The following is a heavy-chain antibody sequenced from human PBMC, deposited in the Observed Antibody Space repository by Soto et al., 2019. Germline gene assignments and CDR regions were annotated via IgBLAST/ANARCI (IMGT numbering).Heavy chain of an antibody. J-gene: IGHJ3*02. Sequence: GGSLRLSCAASGFTFSNYSMNWVRQAPGKGLGWVSSISSSSSYIYYADSVKGRFTISRDNAKNSLYLQMDSLRAEDTAVYYCARAVTTKDAFDIWGQGTMVTVSS. CDR3: ARAVTTKDAFDI. V-gene: IGHV3-21*04. D-gene: IGHD4-4*01. CDR1: GFTFSNYS. CDR2: ISSSSSYI.